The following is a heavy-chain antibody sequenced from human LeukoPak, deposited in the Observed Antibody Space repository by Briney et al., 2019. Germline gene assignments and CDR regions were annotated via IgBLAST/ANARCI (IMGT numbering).Heavy chain of an antibody. CDR2: IKQDGSEK. V-gene: IGHV3-7*01. CDR3: AKDSAAPISITMVRGRWYFDY. Sequence: GGSLRLSCAASGFTFSSYWMSWVRQAPGKGLEWVANIKQDGSEKYYVDSVKGRFTISRDNAKNSLYLQIASLRAEDTAVYYCAKDSAAPISITMVRGRWYFDYWGQGTLVTVSS. J-gene: IGHJ4*02. D-gene: IGHD3-10*01. CDR1: GFTFSSYW.